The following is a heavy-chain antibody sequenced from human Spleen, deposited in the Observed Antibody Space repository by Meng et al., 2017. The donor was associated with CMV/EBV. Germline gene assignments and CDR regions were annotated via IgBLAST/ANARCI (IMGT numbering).Heavy chain of an antibody. CDR2: ISSSSYI. V-gene: IGHV3-21*01. D-gene: IGHD3-16*01. CDR3: ARGEGGVDY. CDR1: GFTFSRQS. J-gene: IGHJ4*02. Sequence: ELQLVESGGGLVKPGGSLRLSCAASGFTFSRQSMNWSRQAAGKGLGWVSSISSSSYIYYADSVKGRFTISRDNAKNSLYLKMNSLRGEDTAVYYCARGEGGVDYWGQGTLVTVSS.